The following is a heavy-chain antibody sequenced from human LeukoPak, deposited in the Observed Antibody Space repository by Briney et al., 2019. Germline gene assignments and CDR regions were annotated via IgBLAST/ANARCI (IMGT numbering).Heavy chain of an antibody. V-gene: IGHV3-30*02. Sequence: PGGSLRLSCAASGFTFSNAWMSWVRQAPGKGLEWVAFIRYDGSNKYYADSVKGRFTISRDNSKNTLYLQMKSLRAEDTAVYYCAKGGGYEAQYYYYYLDVWGKGTTATISS. CDR3: AKGGGYEAQYYYYYLDV. CDR1: GFTFSNAW. J-gene: IGHJ6*03. CDR2: IRYDGSNK. D-gene: IGHD5-12*01.